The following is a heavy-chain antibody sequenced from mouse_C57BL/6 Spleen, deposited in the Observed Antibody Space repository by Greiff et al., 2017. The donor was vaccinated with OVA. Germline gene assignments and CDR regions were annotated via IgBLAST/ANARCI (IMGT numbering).Heavy chain of an antibody. D-gene: IGHD2-4*01. Sequence: EVKVEESGGGLVQPGGSMKLSCVASGFTFSNYWMNWVRQSPEKGLEWVAQIRLKSDNYATHYAESVKGRFTISRDDSKSSVYLQMNNLRAEDTGIYYCPIYYDYDGLYYAMDYWGQGTSVTVSS. CDR3: PIYYDYDGLYYAMDY. J-gene: IGHJ4*01. CDR1: GFTFSNYW. V-gene: IGHV6-3*01. CDR2: IRLKSDNYAT.